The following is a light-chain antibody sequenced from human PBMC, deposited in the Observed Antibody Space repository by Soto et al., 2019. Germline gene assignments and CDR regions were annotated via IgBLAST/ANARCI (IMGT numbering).Light chain of an antibody. J-gene: IGKJ1*01. CDR3: QHYDFLLRRT. CDR1: HDIDNF. V-gene: IGKV1-33*01. CDR2: DAF. Sequence: DIQMIQSPSSLSASIGDRVTITCQASHDIDNFLNWYQQKPGKAPKLLIYDAFNLETGVPSRFSGSGSGTDFTLTISSLQPEDIATYYCQHYDFLLRRTFGQGTKVDIK.